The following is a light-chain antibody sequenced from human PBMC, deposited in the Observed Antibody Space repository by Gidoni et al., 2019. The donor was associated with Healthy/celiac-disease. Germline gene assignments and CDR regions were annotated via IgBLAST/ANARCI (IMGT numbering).Light chain of an antibody. CDR1: SSDVCGYNY. J-gene: IGLJ3*02. Sequence: QSALTQPDYVSGSPGQSIAICCTGTSSDVCGYNYVSWYQQHPGKAPKLMIYDVSNRPSGVSNRFSGSKSGNTASLTISGLQAEDEADYYCSSYTSSSTRVFGGGTKLPV. V-gene: IGLV2-14*03. CDR2: DVS. CDR3: SSYTSSSTRV.